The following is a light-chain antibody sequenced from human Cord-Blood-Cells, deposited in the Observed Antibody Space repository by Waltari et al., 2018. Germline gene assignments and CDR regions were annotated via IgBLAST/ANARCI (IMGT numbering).Light chain of an antibody. J-gene: IGKJ4*01. Sequence: EIVFTQSPATLPLSPGESATLSCRASQSVISYLAWYQQKPGQAPRLLIYDASNRATGIPARFSGSGSGTDFTLTISSLEPEDFAVYYCQQRSNWPQLTFGGGTKVEIK. CDR2: DAS. CDR3: QQRSNWPQLT. V-gene: IGKV3-11*01. CDR1: QSVISY.